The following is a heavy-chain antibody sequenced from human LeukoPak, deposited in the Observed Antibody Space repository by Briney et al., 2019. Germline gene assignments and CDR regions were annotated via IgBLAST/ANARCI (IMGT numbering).Heavy chain of an antibody. CDR2: ISAYNGNT. J-gene: IGHJ4*02. D-gene: IGHD3-16*01. CDR1: GYTFTGYY. CDR3: ARRGPPGGFDY. Sequence: GASVKVSCKASGYTFTGYYMHWVRQAPGQGLEWMGWISAYNGNTNYAQKLQGRVTMTTDTSTSTAYMELRSLRSDDTAVYYCARRGPPGGFDYWGQGTLVTVSS. V-gene: IGHV1-18*04.